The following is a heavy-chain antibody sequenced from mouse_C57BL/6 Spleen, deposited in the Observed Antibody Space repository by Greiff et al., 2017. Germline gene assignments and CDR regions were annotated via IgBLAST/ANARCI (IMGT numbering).Heavy chain of an antibody. CDR2: ISYDGSN. Sequence: VQLKESGPGLVKPSQSLSLTCSVTGYSITSGYYWNWIRQFPGNKLEWMGYISYDGSNNYNPSLKNRISITRDTSKNQFFLKLNSVTTEDTATYYCADSYYSNYVNYAMDYWGQGTSVTVSS. CDR3: ADSYYSNYVNYAMDY. J-gene: IGHJ4*01. D-gene: IGHD2-5*01. V-gene: IGHV3-6*01. CDR1: GYSITSGYY.